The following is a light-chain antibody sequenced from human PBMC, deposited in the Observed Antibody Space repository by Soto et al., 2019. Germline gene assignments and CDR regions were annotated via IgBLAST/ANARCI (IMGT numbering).Light chain of an antibody. Sequence: EIVLTQSPGTLSLSPGERATLSCKASRSFASSYLAWYQQRPGQAPRLLIYAASNRATGIPDRFSGSGSGTDFTLTINRLEAEDSAVYYRQQYGASPPYTFGQGTKVEIK. CDR3: QQYGASPPYT. CDR2: AAS. J-gene: IGKJ2*01. V-gene: IGKV3-20*01. CDR1: RSFASSY.